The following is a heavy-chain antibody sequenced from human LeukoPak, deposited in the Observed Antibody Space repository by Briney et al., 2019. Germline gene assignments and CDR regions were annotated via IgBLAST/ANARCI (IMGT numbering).Heavy chain of an antibody. CDR2: IRYEKNEK. D-gene: IGHD5-18*01. J-gene: IGHJ4*02. Sequence: PGGSLRLSCAGSGFTFSYYGMHWVRQAPGKGLEWVAFIRYEKNEKYYADSVKGRFTISRDNSKNTLYLQMNSLTAEDTAVYYCAKDLGYSYGYSDYWGQGTLVTVSS. V-gene: IGHV3-30*02. CDR3: AKDLGYSYGYSDY. CDR1: GFTFSYYG.